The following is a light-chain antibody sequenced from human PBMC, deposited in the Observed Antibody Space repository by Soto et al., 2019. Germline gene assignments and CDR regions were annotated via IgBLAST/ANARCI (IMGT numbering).Light chain of an antibody. V-gene: IGKV1-39*01. CDR1: QSIRSY. J-gene: IGKJ3*01. CDR2: AAS. CDR3: QQSSSTPFT. Sequence: DVQITQTPSTLSAFVGDRVCITFLSSQSIRSYLNWYQQKPGKAPKPLIYAASSLQSGVPSRFSGSGSGTDFTLTISSRQPEDIATHYCQQSSSTPFTFGPGAKADI.